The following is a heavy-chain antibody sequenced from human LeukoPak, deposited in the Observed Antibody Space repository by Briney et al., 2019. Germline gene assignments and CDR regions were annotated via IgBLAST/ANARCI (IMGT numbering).Heavy chain of an antibody. CDR3: VRHYSRHLDY. Sequence: SETLSLTCTVSGGSISSYYWSWIRQPPGKGLEWIGYISYSGSTNYNPSLQSRVTISVDMSKNEFSLKLSSVTAADTAVYHCVRHYSRHLDYWGQGILVTVSS. CDR1: GGSISSYY. D-gene: IGHD6-13*01. V-gene: IGHV4-59*01. J-gene: IGHJ4*02. CDR2: ISYSGST.